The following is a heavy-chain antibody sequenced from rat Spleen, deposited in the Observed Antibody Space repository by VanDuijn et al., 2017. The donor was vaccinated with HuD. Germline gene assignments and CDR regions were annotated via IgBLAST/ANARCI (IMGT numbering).Heavy chain of an antibody. V-gene: IGHV5-29*01. Sequence: EVRLVESGGGLVRPGGSLKVSCEASGFIFRNYDMVWVRQAPTKGLEWVATISYDGSSTYYRDSVKGRFTISRDNAKSTLYLQMDSLRSEDTATYYCARNERGYYYWGQGTLVTVSS. D-gene: IGHD4-4*01. CDR2: ISYDGSST. CDR1: GFIFRNYD. J-gene: IGHJ3*01. CDR3: ARNERGYYY.